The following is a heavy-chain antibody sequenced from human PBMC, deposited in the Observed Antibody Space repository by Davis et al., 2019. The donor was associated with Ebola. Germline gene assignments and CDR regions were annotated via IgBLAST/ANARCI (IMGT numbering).Heavy chain of an antibody. D-gene: IGHD3-10*01. Sequence: GGSLRLSCAASGFTFSSYSMNWVRQAPGKGLEWVSSISSSSSYIYYADSVKGRFTISRDNSKNTLYLQMNSLRAEDTAVYYCAVLWFGELTYWGQGTLVTVSS. CDR2: ISSSSSYI. CDR3: AVLWFGELTY. V-gene: IGHV3-21*01. J-gene: IGHJ4*02. CDR1: GFTFSSYS.